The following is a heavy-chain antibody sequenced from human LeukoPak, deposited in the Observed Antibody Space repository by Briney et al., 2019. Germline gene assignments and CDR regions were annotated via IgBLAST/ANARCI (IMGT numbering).Heavy chain of an antibody. Sequence: PGGSLRLSSAASGFTFTNAWLTWVRQAPGKGLEWVGRIKSKTDGGTTDYAAPVKGRFTISRDDSKNTLYLQMNSLKTEDTAVYFCTTPQPLDILPVYLLWAQGTMVTVSS. CDR3: TTPQPLDILPVYLL. D-gene: IGHD3-9*01. V-gene: IGHV3-15*01. J-gene: IGHJ3*01. CDR1: GFTFTNAW. CDR2: IKSKTDGGTT.